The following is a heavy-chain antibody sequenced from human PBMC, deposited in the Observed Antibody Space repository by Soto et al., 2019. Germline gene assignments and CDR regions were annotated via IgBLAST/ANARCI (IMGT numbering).Heavy chain of an antibody. CDR3: ARHVPAAGYYYGMDV. J-gene: IGHJ6*02. D-gene: IGHD2-2*01. CDR2: IIPIFGTA. Sequence: QVQLVQSGAEVKKPGSSVKVSCKASGGTFSSYAISWVRQAPGQGLEWMGGIIPIFGTANYAQKFQCRFTITADESTSTAYMDLSSLRSEDTAVYYCARHVPAAGYYYGMDVWGQGTTVTVSS. CDR1: GGTFSSYA. V-gene: IGHV1-69*12.